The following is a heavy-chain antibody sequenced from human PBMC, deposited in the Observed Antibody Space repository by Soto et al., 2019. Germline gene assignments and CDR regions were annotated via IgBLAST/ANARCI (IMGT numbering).Heavy chain of an antibody. CDR3: ARPGVAAGTPVDY. Sequence: QLQLQESGPGLVKPSETLSLTCTVSGGSISSSSYYWGWIRQPPGKGLEWIGSIYYSGSTYYNPSLKSRVTISVDTSKNQFSLKLSSVTAADTAVYYCARPGVAAGTPVDYWGQGTLVTVSS. J-gene: IGHJ4*02. CDR1: GGSISSSSYY. D-gene: IGHD6-13*01. V-gene: IGHV4-39*01. CDR2: IYYSGST.